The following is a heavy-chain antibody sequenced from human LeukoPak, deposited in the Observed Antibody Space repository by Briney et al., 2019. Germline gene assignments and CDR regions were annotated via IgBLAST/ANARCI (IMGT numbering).Heavy chain of an antibody. V-gene: IGHV4-59*01. CDR3: ARGLGGSNYYYYYYMDV. CDR2: IYYSGST. J-gene: IGHJ6*03. Sequence: SETLSLTCTVSGGSISSYYWSWIRQPPGKGLEWIGYIYYSGSTNYNPSLKSRVTISVDTSKNQFSLKLSSVTAADTAVYYCARGLGGSNYYYYYYMDVWAKGPRSPSP. D-gene: IGHD3-10*01. CDR1: GGSISSYY.